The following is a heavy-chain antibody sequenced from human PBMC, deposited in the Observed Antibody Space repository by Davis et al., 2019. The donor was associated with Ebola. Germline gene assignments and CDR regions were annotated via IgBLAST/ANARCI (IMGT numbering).Heavy chain of an antibody. CDR2: LGTSADT. J-gene: IGHJ3*02. CDR3: AKDTSNIWFDI. CDR1: GFIFSSYV. Sequence: GGSLRLSCAASGFIFSSYVMSWVRQAPGKGLEWVSTLGTSADTYYADSVKGRFTISRDNSKNTLHLQMNGLRVEDTAIYYCAKDTSNIWFDIWGQGTNVTVSS. D-gene: IGHD1-26*01. V-gene: IGHV3-23*01.